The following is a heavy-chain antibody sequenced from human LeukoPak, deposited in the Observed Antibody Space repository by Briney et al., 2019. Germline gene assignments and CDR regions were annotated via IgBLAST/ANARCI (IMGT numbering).Heavy chain of an antibody. CDR1: GYTLPDYY. CDR2: INPNSGGT. Sequence: ASDQVSCKHSGYTLPDYYMHWLRQAPGQGIEWMGWINPNSGGTKYAPRFQGRVTMTRDTSITTTYMELSRLASDDTALYYCARYSSAWMTFDYWGQGTLVTVSS. D-gene: IGHD6-19*01. V-gene: IGHV1-2*02. CDR3: ARYSSAWMTFDY. J-gene: IGHJ4*02.